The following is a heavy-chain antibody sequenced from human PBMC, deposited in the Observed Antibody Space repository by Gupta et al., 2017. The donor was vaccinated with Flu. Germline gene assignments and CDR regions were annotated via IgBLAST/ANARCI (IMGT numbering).Heavy chain of an antibody. CDR2: ISGSGGST. V-gene: IGHV3-23*01. J-gene: IGHJ4*02. Sequence: EVQLLESGGGLVQPGGSLRLSCAASGFTFSSSAMRWVRQAPGKGLEWVSAISGSGGSTYYADSVKGRFTISRDNSKNTMYLQMNSLRAEDTAVYYCANGMTRGYFDYWGQGTLVTVSS. D-gene: IGHD1-1*01. CDR3: ANGMTRGYFDY. CDR1: GFTFSSSA.